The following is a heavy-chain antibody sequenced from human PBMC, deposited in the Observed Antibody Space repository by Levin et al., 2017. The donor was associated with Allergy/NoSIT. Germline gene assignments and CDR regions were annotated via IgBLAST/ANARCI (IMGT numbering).Heavy chain of an antibody. V-gene: IGHV3-30-3*01. CDR3: ATEGGYGSGGDAFDI. J-gene: IGHJ3*02. D-gene: IGHD3-10*01. CDR2: ISSTGYSE. Sequence: GGSLRLSCAASGFTFSNYAMHWVRQAPGEGLEWVAAISSTGYSEFYADSVKGRFTISRDHSKNTLFLQMNSLRAEDTAVYYCATEGGYGSGGDAFDIWGQGTMISVSS. CDR1: GFTFSNYA.